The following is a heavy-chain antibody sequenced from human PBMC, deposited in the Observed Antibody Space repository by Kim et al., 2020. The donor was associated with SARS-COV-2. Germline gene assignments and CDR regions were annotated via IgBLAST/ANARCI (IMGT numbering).Heavy chain of an antibody. D-gene: IGHD4-4*01. CDR3: ARLGEDYSNYYFDY. Sequence: SETLSLTCTVSGGSISSSSYYWGWIRQPPGKGLEWIGSIYYSGSTYYNPSLKSRVTISVDTSKNQFSLKLSSVTAADTAVYYCARLGEDYSNYYFDYWG. CDR2: IYYSGST. CDR1: GGSISSSSYY. V-gene: IGHV4-39*01. J-gene: IGHJ4*01.